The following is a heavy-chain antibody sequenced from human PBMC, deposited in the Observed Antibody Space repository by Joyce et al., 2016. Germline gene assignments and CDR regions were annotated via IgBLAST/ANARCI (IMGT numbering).Heavy chain of an antibody. J-gene: IGHJ6*02. Sequence: EVQLVESGGGLVQPGGSLRLSCAAYGFTFSTTWMTWVRQSPGKGPEWVANIKPDGSEKYYVGSVKGRFTISRDNAKNSRSLLMNSLRVDDTAVYYCATGGGMDVWGQGTTVTVSS. CDR3: ATGGGMDV. CDR1: GFTFSTTW. CDR2: IKPDGSEK. V-gene: IGHV3-7*01.